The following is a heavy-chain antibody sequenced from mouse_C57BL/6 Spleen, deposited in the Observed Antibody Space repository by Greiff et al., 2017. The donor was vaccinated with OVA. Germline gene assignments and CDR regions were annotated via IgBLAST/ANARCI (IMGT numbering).Heavy chain of an antibody. D-gene: IGHD1-1*01. CDR2: ISSGGSYT. J-gene: IGHJ4*01. V-gene: IGHV5-6*02. Sequence: EVMLVESGGDLVKPGGSLKLSCAASGFTFSSYGMSWVRQTPDKRLEWVATISSGGSYTYYPDSVKGRFTISRDNAKNTLYLQMSSLKSEDTAMYYCARHGVVAPMDYWGQGTSVTVSS. CDR3: ARHGVVAPMDY. CDR1: GFTFSSYG.